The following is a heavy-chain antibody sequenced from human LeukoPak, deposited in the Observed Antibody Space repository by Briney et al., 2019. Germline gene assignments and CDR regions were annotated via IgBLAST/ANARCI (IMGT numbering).Heavy chain of an antibody. V-gene: IGHV4-39*07. CDR3: ARVWSGYLTYYYYYYMDV. CDR2: IYYSGST. D-gene: IGHD3-3*01. Sequence: TSETLSLTCTVSGGSISSSSYYWGWIRQPPGKGLEWIGSIYYSGSTYYNPSLKSRVTISVDTSKNQFSLKLSSVTAADTAVYYCARVWSGYLTYYYYYYMDVWGKGTTVTVSS. J-gene: IGHJ6*03. CDR1: GGSISSSSYY.